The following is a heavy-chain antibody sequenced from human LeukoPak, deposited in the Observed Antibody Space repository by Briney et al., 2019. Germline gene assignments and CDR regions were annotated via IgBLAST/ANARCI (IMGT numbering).Heavy chain of an antibody. CDR2: IYYSGST. CDR3: ARDLIGGYCSGGSCYWGY. Sequence: SETLSLTCTVSGGSISSSSYYWGWIRQPPGKGLEWIGRIYYSGSTYYNPSLKSRVTISVDTSKNQFSLKLSSVTAADTAVYYCARDLIGGYCSGGSCYWGYWGQGTLVTVSS. J-gene: IGHJ4*02. V-gene: IGHV4-39*07. CDR1: GGSISSSSYY. D-gene: IGHD2-15*01.